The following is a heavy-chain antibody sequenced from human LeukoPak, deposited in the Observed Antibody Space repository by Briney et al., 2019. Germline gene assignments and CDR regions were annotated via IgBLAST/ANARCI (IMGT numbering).Heavy chain of an antibody. CDR3: ASDYAGNY. CDR1: GFTFGSYA. J-gene: IGHJ4*02. Sequence: PGGSLRLSCAASGFTFGSYAMHWVRQAPGKGLEWVAVISYDGSNKYYADSVKGRFTISRDNAKNSLYLQMNSLRAEDTAVYYCASDYAGNYWGQGTLVTVSS. V-gene: IGHV3-30*04. CDR2: ISYDGSNK. D-gene: IGHD4-17*01.